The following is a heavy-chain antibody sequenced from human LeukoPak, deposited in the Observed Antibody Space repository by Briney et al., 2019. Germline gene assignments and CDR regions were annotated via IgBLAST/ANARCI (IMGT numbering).Heavy chain of an antibody. CDR2: MNPNSGNT. CDR1: GYTFTTYD. Sequence: RASVKVSCKASGYTFTTYDINWVRQATGQGLEWMGWMNPNSGNTGYAQKFQGRVTMTRNTSISTAYMELSSLRSEDTAVYYCARGRNYPYYYYYGMDVWGQGTTVTVSS. V-gene: IGHV1-8*01. D-gene: IGHD1-7*01. J-gene: IGHJ6*02. CDR3: ARGRNYPYYYYYGMDV.